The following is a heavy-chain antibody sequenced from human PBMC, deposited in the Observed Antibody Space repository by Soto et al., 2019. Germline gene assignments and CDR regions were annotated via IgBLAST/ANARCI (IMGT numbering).Heavy chain of an antibody. CDR1: GGFITTSTYY. J-gene: IGHJ5*02. CDR3: ARVGMVAATGGYNWFDR. V-gene: IGHV4-39*01. D-gene: IGHD2-15*01. CDR2: IYYSGST. Sequence: QLQLQESGPGLVKPSETLSLTCTVSGGFITTSTYYWGWVRQPPGKGLEWIGSIYYSGSTYYNPSLKSRVTISGDTSKNQFSLRLTSVTAADTAVYYCARVGMVAATGGYNWFDRWGQGTLVTVSS.